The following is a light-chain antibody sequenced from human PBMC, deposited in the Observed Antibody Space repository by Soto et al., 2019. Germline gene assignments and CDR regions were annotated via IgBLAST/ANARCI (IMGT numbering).Light chain of an antibody. V-gene: IGLV6-57*03. CDR3: QSYVSSPGVV. Sequence: NFMLTQPHSVSESPGKTVTISCTRSSGSIASNYVQWYQQRPGSAPTTVIYEDNQRPSGVPDRFSGSIDSSSNSASLTSSGLKTEDEADYYCQSYVSSPGVVFGGGTKLTVL. CDR1: SGSIASNY. J-gene: IGLJ2*01. CDR2: EDN.